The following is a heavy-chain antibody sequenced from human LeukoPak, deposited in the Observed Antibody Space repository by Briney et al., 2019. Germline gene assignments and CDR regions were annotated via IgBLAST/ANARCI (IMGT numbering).Heavy chain of an antibody. CDR3: ARVKGYDILTGYHYGMDV. CDR1: GFTFSSYA. D-gene: IGHD3-9*01. Sequence: GGSLRLSCAASGFTFSSYAMHWVRQAPGKGLEWVAVISYDGSNKYYADSVKGRFTISRDNSKNTLYLQMNSLRAEDTAVYYCARVKGYDILTGYHYGMDVWGQGTTVTVSS. J-gene: IGHJ6*02. V-gene: IGHV3-30-3*01. CDR2: ISYDGSNK.